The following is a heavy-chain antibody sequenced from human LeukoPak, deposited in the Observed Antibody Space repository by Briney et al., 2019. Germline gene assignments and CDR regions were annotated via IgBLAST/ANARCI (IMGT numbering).Heavy chain of an antibody. V-gene: IGHV3-21*01. CDR2: INSSSSYI. CDR3: ARDLSIVVAGMEY. CDR1: GFTFSSYS. Sequence: GGSLRLSCAASGFTFSSYSMSWVRQAPGKGLEWVSSINSSSSYIYYADSVKGRFTISRDNAKNSLYLQMNSLRAEDTAVYYCARDLSIVVAGMEYWGQGTLVTVSS. J-gene: IGHJ4*02. D-gene: IGHD6-19*01.